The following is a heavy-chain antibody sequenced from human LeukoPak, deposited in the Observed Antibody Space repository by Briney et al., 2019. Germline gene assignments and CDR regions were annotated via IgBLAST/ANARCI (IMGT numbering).Heavy chain of an antibody. CDR1: GGSISSYY. CDR3: ARVGGVVVPAAPYFDY. V-gene: IGHV4-59*08. J-gene: IGHJ4*02. D-gene: IGHD2-2*01. CDR2: IYYSGST. Sequence: SSETLSLTCTVSGGSISSYYWSWIRQPPGKGLEWIGYIYYSGSTNYNPSLKSRVTISVDTSKNQFSLKLSSVTAADTAVYYCARVGGVVVPAAPYFDYWGQGTLVTVSS.